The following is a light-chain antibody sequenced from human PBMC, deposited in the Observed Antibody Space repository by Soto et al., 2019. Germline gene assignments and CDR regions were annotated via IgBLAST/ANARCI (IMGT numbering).Light chain of an antibody. V-gene: IGKV3-15*01. Sequence: EVVMTQSPATLSVSPGERATLSCRASQSVSNNLAWYQQKPGQAPRLLIYGASTRATGIPARFSGSGSGTGFNLTIRSLQSEDCAVYYCQQYNNWWTFGQGTNVEIK. CDR3: QQYNNWWT. CDR2: GAS. CDR1: QSVSNN. J-gene: IGKJ1*01.